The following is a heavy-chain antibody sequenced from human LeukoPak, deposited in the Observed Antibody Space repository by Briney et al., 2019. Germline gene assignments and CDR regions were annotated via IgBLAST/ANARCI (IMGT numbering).Heavy chain of an antibody. CDR1: RFTFSSYW. CDR2: IKQDGSEK. D-gene: IGHD5-12*01. J-gene: IGHJ4*02. Sequence: GGSLRLSCAASRFTFSSYWMSWVRQTPGKGLEWVANIKQDGSEKYYVDSVKGRFTISRDNAKNSLYLQLNSLRAEDTAVYYCARARGGYDFDYWGQGTLVTVSS. V-gene: IGHV3-7*03. CDR3: ARARGGYDFDY.